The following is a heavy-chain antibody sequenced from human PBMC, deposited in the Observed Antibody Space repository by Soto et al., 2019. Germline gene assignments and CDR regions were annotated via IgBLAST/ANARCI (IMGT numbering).Heavy chain of an antibody. D-gene: IGHD1-7*01. V-gene: IGHV4-59*08. CDR1: GESLKDHY. J-gene: IGHJ4*02. CDR2: IYDSGST. Sequence: SVTLSHTCSVAGESLKDHYWAWIRPSPGKGLEWIGNIYDSGSTNYNPSLKSRVTISLDKSENQFSLKVTSLTAADSAVYYCARRDPGTSVEYSGQATWVTGS. CDR3: ARRDPGTSVEY.